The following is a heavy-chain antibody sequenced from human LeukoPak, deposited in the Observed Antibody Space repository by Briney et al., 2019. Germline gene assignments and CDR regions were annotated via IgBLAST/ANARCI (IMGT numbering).Heavy chain of an antibody. V-gene: IGHV3-48*01. D-gene: IGHD6-19*01. J-gene: IGHJ4*02. CDR3: ARDEEWRSSGWYSY. Sequence: GGSLRLSCAASGFTFSSYSMNWVRQAPGKGLEWVSYISSSSSTIYYADSVKGRFTISGDNAKNSLYLQMNSLRAENTAVYYCARDEEWRSSGWYSYWGQGTLVTVSS. CDR1: GFTFSSYS. CDR2: ISSSSSTI.